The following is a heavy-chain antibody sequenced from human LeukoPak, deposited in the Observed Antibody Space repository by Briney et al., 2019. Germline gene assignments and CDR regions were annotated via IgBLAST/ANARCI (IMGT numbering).Heavy chain of an antibody. CDR3: AKAPNYDFWSGYYTEYYFDY. D-gene: IGHD3-3*01. CDR1: GFTFSSYA. V-gene: IGHV3-23*01. CDR2: ISGSGGST. J-gene: IGHJ4*02. Sequence: GGSLRLSCAASGFTFSSYAMSWVRQAPGKGLEWVSAISGSGGSTCYADSVKGRFTISRDNSKNTLYLQMNSLRAEDTAVYYCAKAPNYDFWSGYYTEYYFDYWGQGTLVTVSS.